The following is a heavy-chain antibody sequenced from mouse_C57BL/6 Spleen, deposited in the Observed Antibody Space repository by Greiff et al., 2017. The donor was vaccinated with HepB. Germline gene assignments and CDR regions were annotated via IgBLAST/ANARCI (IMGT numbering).Heavy chain of an antibody. D-gene: IGHD6-1*01. V-gene: IGHV5-9*01. CDR3: ARQAPASAWFAY. CDR1: GFTFSSYT. CDR2: ISGGGGNT. J-gene: IGHJ3*01. Sequence: EVQVVESGGGLVKPGGSLKLSCAASGFTFSSYTMSWVRQTPEKRLEWVATISGGGGNTYYPDSVKGRFTISRDNAKNTLYLQMSSLRSEDTALYYCARQAPASAWFAYWGQGTLVTVSA.